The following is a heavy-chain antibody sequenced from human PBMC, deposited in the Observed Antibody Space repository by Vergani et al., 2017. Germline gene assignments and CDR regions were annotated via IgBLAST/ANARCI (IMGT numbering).Heavy chain of an antibody. CDR3: ANSVMAGNVGVAFFGMDV. CDR1: GFTLNTYG. Sequence: QVQILQSGGGVVQPGGSLRLSCTLSGFTLNTYGIHWVRQAPGKGLEWVAFIRYDGSSEYYGDSVKGRFIISRDKSQNTVNLQMNSLRTEDTAVYFCANSVMAGNVGVAFFGMDVWGRGTTVTVSS. D-gene: IGHD6-19*01. V-gene: IGHV3-30*02. J-gene: IGHJ6*02. CDR2: IRYDGSSE.